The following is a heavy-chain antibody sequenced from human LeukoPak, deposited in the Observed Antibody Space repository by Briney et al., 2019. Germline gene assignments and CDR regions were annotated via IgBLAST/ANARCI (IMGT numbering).Heavy chain of an antibody. D-gene: IGHD6-19*01. Sequence: GGSLRLSSAASGFTFSSYAMSWVRQAPGKGLEWVSAISGSGGSTYYADSVKGRFTISRDNSKNTLWLQMNSLRVEDTAVYYCARLSAWRLDYWGQGTLVTVSS. V-gene: IGHV3-23*01. CDR3: ARLSAWRLDY. J-gene: IGHJ4*02. CDR2: ISGSGGST. CDR1: GFTFSSYA.